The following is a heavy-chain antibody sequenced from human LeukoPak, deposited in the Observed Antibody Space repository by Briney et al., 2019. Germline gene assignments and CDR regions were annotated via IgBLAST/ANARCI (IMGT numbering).Heavy chain of an antibody. CDR1: GDSISSRNW. V-gene: IGHV4-4*02. CDR2: IYHTGST. CDR3: ARGRGRKYYYYYMDV. Sequence: SETLSLTCSVSGDSISSRNWWTWVRQTPEKGLEWIGEIYHTGSTNYNPSLRSRVTISVDTSKNQFSLKLSSVTAADTAVYYCARGRGRKYYYYYMDVWGKGTTVTVSS. D-gene: IGHD3-10*01. J-gene: IGHJ6*03.